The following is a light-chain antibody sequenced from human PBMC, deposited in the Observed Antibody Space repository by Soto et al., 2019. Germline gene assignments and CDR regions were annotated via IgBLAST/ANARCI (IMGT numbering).Light chain of an antibody. CDR2: GAS. Sequence: EIILMQSLATLFVTPGERATLSCRASQSVSSNLAWYQQKPGQAPRLLIYGASTRATGIPARFSGSGSGTEFTLTISSLQSEDFAVYYCQQYNNWPGTFGQGTKVDIK. J-gene: IGKJ1*01. V-gene: IGKV3-15*01. CDR3: QQYNNWPGT. CDR1: QSVSSN.